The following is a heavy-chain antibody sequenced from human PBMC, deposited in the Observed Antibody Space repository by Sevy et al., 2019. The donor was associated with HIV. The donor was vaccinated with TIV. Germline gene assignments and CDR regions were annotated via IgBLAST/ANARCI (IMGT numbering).Heavy chain of an antibody. CDR3: AKGGGNCSSTSCYVGWFDP. CDR2: ITGSGDST. J-gene: IGHJ5*02. CDR1: GFTFRSYA. D-gene: IGHD2-2*01. Sequence: GVSLRLSCAASGFTFRSYAMSWVRQAPGKGLEWVSAITGSGDSTYHADSVKGRFTISRDNAKNTLYLQMNSLRAEDKAVYYCAKGGGNCSSTSCYVGWFDPWGQGTLVTVSS. V-gene: IGHV3-23*01.